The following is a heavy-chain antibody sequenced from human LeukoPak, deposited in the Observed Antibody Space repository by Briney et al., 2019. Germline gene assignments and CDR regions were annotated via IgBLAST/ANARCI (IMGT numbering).Heavy chain of an antibody. Sequence: QAGGSPRLSCAASGFTFSSYAMSWVRQAPGKGLEWVSAISGSGGSTYYADSVKGRFTISRDNSKNTLYLQMNSLRAEDTAVYYCAKERTIFGVVIIDYWGQGTLVTVSS. J-gene: IGHJ4*02. CDR2: ISGSGGST. V-gene: IGHV3-23*01. CDR1: GFTFSSYA. D-gene: IGHD3-3*01. CDR3: AKERTIFGVVIIDY.